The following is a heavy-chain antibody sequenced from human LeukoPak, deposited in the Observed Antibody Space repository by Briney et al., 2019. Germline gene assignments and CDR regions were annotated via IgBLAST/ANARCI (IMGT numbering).Heavy chain of an antibody. J-gene: IGHJ4*02. CDR2: ISYDGSNK. CDR1: GFTFSSYG. CDR3: AKDLVSSSSWYVLDY. Sequence: GGSLRLSCAASGFTFSSYGMHWVRQAPGEGLEWVAVISYDGSNKYYADSVKGRFTISRDNSKNTLYLQMNSLRAEDTAVYYCAKDLVSSSSWYVLDYWGQGTLVTVSS. V-gene: IGHV3-30*18. D-gene: IGHD6-13*01.